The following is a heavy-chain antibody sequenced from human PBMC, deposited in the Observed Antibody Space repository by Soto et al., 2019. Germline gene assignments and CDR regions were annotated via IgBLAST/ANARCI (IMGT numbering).Heavy chain of an antibody. CDR1: GFTFSSYA. D-gene: IGHD3-22*01. V-gene: IGHV3-23*01. CDR2: ISGSGGST. Sequence: GGSLRLCSAASGFTFSSYAMSWVRQAPGKGLEWVSAISGSGGSTYYADSVKGRFTISRDNSKNTLYLQMNSLRAEDTAVYYCAKDRYYYYDSSGYYNYWGQGTLVTVSS. CDR3: AKDRYYYYDSSGYYNY. J-gene: IGHJ4*02.